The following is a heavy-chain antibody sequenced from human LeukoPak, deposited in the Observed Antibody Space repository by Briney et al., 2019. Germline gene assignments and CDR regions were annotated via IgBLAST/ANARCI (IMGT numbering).Heavy chain of an antibody. CDR3: ARPWVGATNDAFDI. D-gene: IGHD1-26*01. CDR1: KFTFSCYW. Sequence: PGGSLRLSCAASKFTFSCYWMSWVRQAPGKGLEWVANIKQDGSEKYYVDSVKGRFTISRDNAKNSLYLQMNSLRAEDTAVYYCARPWVGATNDAFDIWGQGTMVTVSS. J-gene: IGHJ3*02. V-gene: IGHV3-7*03. CDR2: IKQDGSEK.